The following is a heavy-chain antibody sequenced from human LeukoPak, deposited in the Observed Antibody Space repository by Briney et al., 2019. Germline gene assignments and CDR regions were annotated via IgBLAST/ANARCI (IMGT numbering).Heavy chain of an antibody. J-gene: IGHJ4*02. CDR2: IYSGGST. Sequence: GGSLRLSCAASGLTVSSNYMSWVRQAPGKGLEWVSVIYSGGSTYYADSVKGRFTISRDNSKNTLYLQMNSLRAEDTAVYYCARGYPDYYDSSGYYPYLIQDYWGQGTLVTVSS. D-gene: IGHD3-22*01. CDR1: GLTVSSNY. CDR3: ARGYPDYYDSSGYYPYLIQDY. V-gene: IGHV3-53*01.